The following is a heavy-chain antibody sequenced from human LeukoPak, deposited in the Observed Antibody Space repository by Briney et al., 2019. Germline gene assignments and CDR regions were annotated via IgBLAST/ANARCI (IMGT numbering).Heavy chain of an antibody. CDR3: ARALGDYGDYPDEVDY. J-gene: IGHJ4*02. Sequence: SETLSLTCTVSGGSITSSHHYWSWIRQPPGKGLEWIGYIYYSGSTNYNPSPKSRVTISVDTSKNQFSLKLSSVTAADTAVYYCARALGDYGDYPDEVDYWGQGTLVTVSS. CDR1: GGSITSSHHY. V-gene: IGHV4-61*01. CDR2: IYYSGST. D-gene: IGHD4-17*01.